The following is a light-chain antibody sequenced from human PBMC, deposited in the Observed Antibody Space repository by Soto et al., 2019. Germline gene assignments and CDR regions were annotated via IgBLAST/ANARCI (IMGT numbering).Light chain of an antibody. CDR1: SSDIGGYNY. Sequence: QSALTQPASVSGAPGQSITISCSGSSSDIGGYNYVSWYQHHPGKVPKVMIYEVSNRPSGVSNRFTGSKSGNTASLTISGLQAEDEANYYCSSYTSSTHYVFGTGTKVTVL. CDR2: EVS. J-gene: IGLJ1*01. CDR3: SSYTSSTHYV. V-gene: IGLV2-14*01.